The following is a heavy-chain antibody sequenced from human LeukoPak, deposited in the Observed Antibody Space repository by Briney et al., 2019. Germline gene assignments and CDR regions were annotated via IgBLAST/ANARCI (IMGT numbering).Heavy chain of an antibody. V-gene: IGHV3-74*01. D-gene: IGHD2-15*01. J-gene: IGHJ4*02. CDR3: ARRYCSGGSCYSDY. CDR2: INSDGSTT. CDR1: GFTFSTYW. Sequence: GGSLRLSCAASGFTFSTYWMHWVRQAPGKGLVWVSRINSDGSTTTYADSVKGRFTISRDNAKSTLYLQMNSLRAEDTAVYYCARRYCSGGSCYSDYWGQGTLVTVSS.